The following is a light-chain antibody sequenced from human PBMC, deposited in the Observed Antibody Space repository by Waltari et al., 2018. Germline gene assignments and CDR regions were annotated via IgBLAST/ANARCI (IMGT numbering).Light chain of an antibody. CDR1: QRISSY. Sequence: DIQMTQSPSFLSASVGDRVTITCRASQRISSYLNWYQMKPGRAPELLIYAASSLQSGVPYRFSGSCSGTEFTLTISSLQPDYFATYYCQQTYSLFTFGPGTKVDFK. CDR2: AAS. CDR3: QQTYSLFT. J-gene: IGKJ3*01. V-gene: IGKV1-39*01.